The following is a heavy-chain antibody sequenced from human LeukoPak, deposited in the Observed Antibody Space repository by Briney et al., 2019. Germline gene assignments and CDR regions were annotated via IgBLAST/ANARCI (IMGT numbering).Heavy chain of an antibody. CDR1: GYTFTSYD. V-gene: IGHV1-8*01. CDR3: ARVFQSYYDFWSGYFPPYYYGMDV. CDR2: MNPNSGNT. D-gene: IGHD3-3*01. Sequence: ASVKVSCKASGYTFTSYDINRVRQATGQGLEWMGWMNPNSGNTGYAQKFQGRVTMTRNTSISTAYMELSSLRSEDTAVYYCARVFQSYYDFWSGYFPPYYYGMDVWGQGTTVTVSS. J-gene: IGHJ6*02.